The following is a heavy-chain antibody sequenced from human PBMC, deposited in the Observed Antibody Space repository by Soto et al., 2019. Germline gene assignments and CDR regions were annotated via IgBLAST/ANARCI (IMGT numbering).Heavy chain of an antibody. CDR1: GFSVPDFP. D-gene: IGHD2-15*01. V-gene: IGHV3-30*01. CDR3: ARDRVLGFCSGGSCGILDS. J-gene: IGHJ4*02. CDR2: ISDDGRND. Sequence: GSLRPLCATSGFSVPDFPMVLVPQAPGQGLGWVAIISDDGRNDYYADSVRGRFTISRDNSRNTLHLQMTSLRDDDTALYYCARDRVLGFCSGGSCGILDSWGRGAPVTVSS.